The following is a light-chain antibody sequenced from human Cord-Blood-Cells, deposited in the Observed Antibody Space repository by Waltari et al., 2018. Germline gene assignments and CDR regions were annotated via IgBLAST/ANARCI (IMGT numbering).Light chain of an antibody. CDR3: QQYGSSPYT. CDR1: QSVSSSY. V-gene: IGKV3-20*01. CDR2: GAS. Sequence: EIVLPQSPGTLSLSPGERATISCRASQSVSSSYLAWYQQKPGQAPRLLIYGASSRATGIPDRFSGSGSGTDFTLTISRLEPEDFAVYYCQQYGSSPYTFGQGTKLEIK. J-gene: IGKJ2*01.